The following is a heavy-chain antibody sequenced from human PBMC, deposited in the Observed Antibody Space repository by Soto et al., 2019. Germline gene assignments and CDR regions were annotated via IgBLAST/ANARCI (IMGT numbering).Heavy chain of an antibody. CDR1: GYTFTSYG. CDR2: INPGNGNT. D-gene: IGHD3-22*01. Sequence: ASVQVSCKASGYTFTSYGINWVRQAPGRGLEWMGWINPGNGNTKYSQQFQGRVIIDRDTSASTAYMELSSLRSEDTAVYYCARGGYFDSSNYLAYWGLGTLVTVSS. V-gene: IGHV1-3*01. J-gene: IGHJ4*02. CDR3: ARGGYFDSSNYLAY.